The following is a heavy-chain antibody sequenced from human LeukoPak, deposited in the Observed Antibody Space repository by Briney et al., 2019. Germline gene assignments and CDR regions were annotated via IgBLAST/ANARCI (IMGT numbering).Heavy chain of an antibody. CDR1: GGSFSGYY. Sequence: PSETLSLTCAVYGGSFSGYYWSWIRQPPGKGLEWIGEINHSGSTNYNPSLKSRVTISVDTSKNQFSLKVNSVTAADTAVYYCARLPTVTFFDYWGQGTLVTVSS. J-gene: IGHJ4*02. D-gene: IGHD4-17*01. CDR3: ARLPTVTFFDY. CDR2: INHSGST. V-gene: IGHV4-34*01.